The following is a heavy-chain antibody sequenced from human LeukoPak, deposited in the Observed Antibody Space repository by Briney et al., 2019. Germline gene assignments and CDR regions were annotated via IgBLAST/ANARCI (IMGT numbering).Heavy chain of an antibody. CDR2: IHHSGST. D-gene: IGHD3-10*01. Sequence: SETLSLTCAVYGGSISGYYWSWIRQPPGKGLEWITEIHHSGSTNYNPSLKSRVTISIDTSKNQFSLKLSSVTAADTAVYYCARSDYGSGNYYWSLGYWGQGTLVTVSS. CDR3: ARSDYGSGNYYWSLGY. V-gene: IGHV4-34*01. J-gene: IGHJ4*02. CDR1: GGSISGYY.